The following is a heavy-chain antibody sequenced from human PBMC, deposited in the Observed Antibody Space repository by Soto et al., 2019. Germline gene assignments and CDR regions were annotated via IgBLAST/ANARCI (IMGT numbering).Heavy chain of an antibody. CDR3: ARGLDYYDSSGYAGY. J-gene: IGHJ4*02. V-gene: IGHV3-11*01. CDR1: GFTFSDYY. Sequence: GGSLRLSCAASGFTFSDYYMSWIRQAPGKGLEWVSYISSSGSTIYYADSVKGRFTISRDNAKNSLYLQMNGLRAEDTAVYYCARGLDYYDSSGYAGYWGQGTLVTVSS. D-gene: IGHD3-22*01. CDR2: ISSSGSTI.